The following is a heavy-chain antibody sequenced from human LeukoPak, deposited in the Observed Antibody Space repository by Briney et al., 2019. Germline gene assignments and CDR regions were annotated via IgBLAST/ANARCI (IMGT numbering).Heavy chain of an antibody. D-gene: IGHD3-22*01. CDR3: ASRRPFDSSGYNSGLEY. J-gene: IGHJ4*02. CDR1: GFTFSTYS. Sequence: SGGSLRLSCAASGFTFSTYSMHWVRQAPGKGLEWVAVISYDGSRIYYADSVQGRFTIPRDNSKNTLYLQMNSLRGDDTAVYFCASRRPFDSSGYNSGLEYWGQGTLVTVSS. V-gene: IGHV3-30-3*01. CDR2: ISYDGSRI.